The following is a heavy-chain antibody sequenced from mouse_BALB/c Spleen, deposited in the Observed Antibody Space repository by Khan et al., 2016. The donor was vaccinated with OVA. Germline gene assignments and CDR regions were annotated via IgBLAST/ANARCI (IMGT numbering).Heavy chain of an antibody. CDR2: INPSNGYT. Sequence: VQLQQSGAELARPGASVKMSCKASGYTFTTYTMHWVKQRPGQGLEWIGYINPSNGYTNYNQKFKDKSTLTADKSSSPAYMQLSSLTSEYSAVYYCAREGSYYRSDGWFSYWGQGTLVTVSA. J-gene: IGHJ3*01. CDR3: AREGSYYRSDGWFSY. V-gene: IGHV1-4*01. CDR1: GYTFTTYT. D-gene: IGHD2-14*01.